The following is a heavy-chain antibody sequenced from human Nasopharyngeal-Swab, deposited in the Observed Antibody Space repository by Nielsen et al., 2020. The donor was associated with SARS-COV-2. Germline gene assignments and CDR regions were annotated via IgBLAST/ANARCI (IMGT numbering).Heavy chain of an antibody. CDR2: IKQDGSEK. D-gene: IGHD3-9*01. V-gene: IGHV3-7*03. J-gene: IGHJ4*02. Sequence: WIRQPPGKGLEWVANIKQDGSEKYYVDSVKGRFTISRDNAKNSLYLQMNSLRAEDTAVYYCAKGLVEYYDILTGYYIIGYWGQGTLVTVSS. CDR3: AKGLVEYYDILTGYYIIGY.